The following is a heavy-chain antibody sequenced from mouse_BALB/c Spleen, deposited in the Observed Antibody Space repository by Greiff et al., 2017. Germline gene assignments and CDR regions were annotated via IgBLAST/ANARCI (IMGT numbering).Heavy chain of an antibody. CDR3: ARGWLLRYAMDY. J-gene: IGHJ4*01. D-gene: IGHD2-3*01. CDR1: GFNIKDTY. V-gene: IGHV14-3*02. CDR2: IDPANGNT. Sequence: VQLQQSGAELVKPGASVKLSCTASGFNIKDTYMHWVKQRPEQGLEWIGRIDPANGNTKYDPKFQGKATITADTSSNTAYLQLSSLTSEDTAVYYCARGWLLRYAMDYWGQGTSVTVSS.